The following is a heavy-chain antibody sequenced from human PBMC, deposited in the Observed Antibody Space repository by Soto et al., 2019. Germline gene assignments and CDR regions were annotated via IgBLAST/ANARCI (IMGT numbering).Heavy chain of an antibody. CDR1: GYSFMSHS. CDR2: INPSGGSA. V-gene: IGHV1-46*01. D-gene: IGHD2-2*01. J-gene: IGHJ4*02. Sequence: QVQLVQSGAEVTRPGASVKVSCKASGYSFMSHSIHCVRQAPGQGLEWMGFINPSGGSATRAQKSQVTYTRSRDTSSNTVYMELSTLRSEHASFYYCARDYLSSKLPLRYFDVWGQGTMVIVSS. CDR3: ARDYLSSKLPLRYFDV.